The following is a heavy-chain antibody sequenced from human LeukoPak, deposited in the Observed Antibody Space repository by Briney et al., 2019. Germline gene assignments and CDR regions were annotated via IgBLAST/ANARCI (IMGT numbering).Heavy chain of an antibody. D-gene: IGHD3-22*01. CDR2: ISYDGSNE. V-gene: IGHV3-30*04. CDR3: ARVTGSSGYYFYDY. Sequence: GGSLRLSCAASGFTFSSYVMHWVRQAPGKGLEWVAIISYDGSNEYYADSVKGRFTISRDNSKNTLYLQMNSLRAEDTAVYYCARVTGSSGYYFYDYWGQGTLVTVSS. J-gene: IGHJ4*02. CDR1: GFTFSSYV.